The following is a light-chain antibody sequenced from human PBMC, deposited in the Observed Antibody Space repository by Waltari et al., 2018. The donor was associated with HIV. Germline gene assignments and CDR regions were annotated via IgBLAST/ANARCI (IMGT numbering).Light chain of an antibody. V-gene: IGLV2-8*01. CDR2: EVT. J-gene: IGLJ2*01. Sequence: QSALTQPPSASGSPGQSVTISCTGTSSDVGGYNYVSWYQQHPGNAPTLIIYEVTERPAGVPDRFSGSKSGNTASLTVSGLQAEDEADYCCSSYAGSNKLVFGGGTKLTVV. CDR3: SSYAGSNKLV. CDR1: SSDVGGYNY.